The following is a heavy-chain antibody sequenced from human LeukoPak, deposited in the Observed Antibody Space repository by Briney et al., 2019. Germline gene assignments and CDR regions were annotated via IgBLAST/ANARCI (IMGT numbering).Heavy chain of an antibody. CDR3: ARAPDRLGGDYYYYMDV. CDR1: GGTFSSYA. D-gene: IGHD2-21*01. CDR2: INPIFGTA. J-gene: IGHJ6*03. V-gene: IGHV1-69*05. Sequence: GASLKVSCKASGGTFSSYAISWVRQAPGQGLGWMGGINPIFGTANYAQKFQGRVTITTDESTSTAYMELSSLGSEDTAVYYCARAPDRLGGDYYYYMDVWGKGTTVTVSS.